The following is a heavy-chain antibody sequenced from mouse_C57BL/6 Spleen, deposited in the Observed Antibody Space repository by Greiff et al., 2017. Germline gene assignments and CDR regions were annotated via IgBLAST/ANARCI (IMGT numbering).Heavy chain of an antibody. V-gene: IGHV1-64*01. CDR1: GYTFTSYW. Sequence: QVQLQQSGAELVKPGASVKLSCKASGYTFTSYWMHWVKQRPGQGLEWIGMIHPNSGSTNYNEKFTSKATLTVDKSSSTAYMQLSSLTSEDSAVYYCARDGNYCFAYWGQGTLVTVSA. CDR2: IHPNSGST. CDR3: ARDGNYCFAY. J-gene: IGHJ3*01. D-gene: IGHD2-1*01.